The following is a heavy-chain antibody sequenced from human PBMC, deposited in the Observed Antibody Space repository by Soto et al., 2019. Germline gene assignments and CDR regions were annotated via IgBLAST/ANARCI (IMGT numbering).Heavy chain of an antibody. CDR2: IYYGGST. D-gene: IGHD3-22*01. Sequence: PSETLSLTCTVSGGSISSGGYYWSWIRQHPGKGLEWIGYIYYGGSTYCNPSRKSRATISGDTSKNQFSLKLRSATAADTAVYYCARGGYYYENSGQNAYDYWGQGILVTVSS. CDR1: GGSISSGGYY. V-gene: IGHV4-31*03. CDR3: ARGGYYYENSGQNAYDY. J-gene: IGHJ4*01.